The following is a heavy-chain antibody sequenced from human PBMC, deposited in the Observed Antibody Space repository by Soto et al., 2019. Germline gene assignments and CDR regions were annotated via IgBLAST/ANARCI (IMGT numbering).Heavy chain of an antibody. Sequence: GGSLRLSCAASGFIFSIYGMHWVRQAPGKGLEWVAVIWYDGSNKYYADSVKGRFTISRDNSKNTLYLQMNSLRAEDTAVYYCARDLHCSSTSCYTNYYYYYGMDVWGQGTTVTVAS. D-gene: IGHD2-2*02. V-gene: IGHV3-33*01. CDR2: IWYDGSNK. CDR3: ARDLHCSSTSCYTNYYYYYGMDV. J-gene: IGHJ6*02. CDR1: GFIFSIYG.